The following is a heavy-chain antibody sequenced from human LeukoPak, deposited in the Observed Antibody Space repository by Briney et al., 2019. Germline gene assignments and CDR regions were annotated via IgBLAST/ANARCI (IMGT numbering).Heavy chain of an antibody. CDR1: GYSISSGYY. J-gene: IGHJ4*02. V-gene: IGHV4-38-2*02. Sequence: SETLSLTCTVSGYSISSGYYWGWIRQPPGKGLEWSGSIYQSGSTYYNPSLKSRVTISVDTSKNQFSLKLSSVTAADTAVYYCARNRGPSHYYDSSGLFDYWGQGTLVTVSS. CDR3: ARNRGPSHYYDSSGLFDY. D-gene: IGHD3-22*01. CDR2: IYQSGST.